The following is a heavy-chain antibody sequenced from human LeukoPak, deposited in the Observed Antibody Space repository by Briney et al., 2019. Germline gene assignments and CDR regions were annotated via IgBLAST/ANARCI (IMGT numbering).Heavy chain of an antibody. D-gene: IGHD3-10*01. CDR3: AGVLLWFGGPPGYYYYMDV. CDR1: GGTFSSYA. J-gene: IGHJ6*03. Sequence: SVKVSCKASGGTFSSYAISWVRQAPGQGLEWMGGIIPIFGTANYAQKFQGRVTITADKSTSTAYMELSSLRSEDTAVYYCAGVLLWFGGPPGYYYYMDVWGKGTTVTVSS. CDR2: IIPIFGTA. V-gene: IGHV1-69*06.